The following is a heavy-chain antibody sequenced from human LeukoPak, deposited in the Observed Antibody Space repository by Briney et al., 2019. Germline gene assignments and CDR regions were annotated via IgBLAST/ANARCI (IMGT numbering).Heavy chain of an antibody. CDR2: INPNSGGT. J-gene: IGHJ6*03. V-gene: IGHV1-2*02. CDR1: GYTFTGYY. Sequence: ASVKVCCKASGYTFTGYYMHWVRLAPGQGLGWMGWINPNSGGTNYAQKFQGRVTMTRDTSISTAYMELSRLRSDDTAVYYCARGAGIGVAPTSDYYMDVWGKGTTVTVSS. CDR3: ARGAGIGVAPTSDYYMDV. D-gene: IGHD3-3*01.